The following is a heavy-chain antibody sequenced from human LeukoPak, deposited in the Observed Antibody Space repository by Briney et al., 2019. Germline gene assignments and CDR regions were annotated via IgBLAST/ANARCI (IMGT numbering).Heavy chain of an antibody. J-gene: IGHJ4*02. CDR2: INHSGST. Sequence: SETLSLTCTVSGDSVRTNNYYWSWIRQPPGKGLEWIGEINHSGSTNYNPSLKSRVTISVDTSKNQFSLKLSSVTAADTAVYYCARALGRDYWGQGTLVTVSS. D-gene: IGHD7-27*01. CDR1: GDSVRTNNYY. V-gene: IGHV4-34*01. CDR3: ARALGRDY.